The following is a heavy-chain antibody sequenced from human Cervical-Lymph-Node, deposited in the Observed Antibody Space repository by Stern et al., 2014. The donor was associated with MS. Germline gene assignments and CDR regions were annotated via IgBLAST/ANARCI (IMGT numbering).Heavy chain of an antibody. J-gene: IGHJ4*02. D-gene: IGHD3-10*01. Sequence: EVQLVESGGGLVQPGGSLKLSCAASGIILSGGSMHRGHQGSGEGGGGIGRIRSRANGNTTTYNASVKGRFTISRDDSKNTAYLQMNSLKTEDTAVYYCVSDGSGWKNWGQGTLVTVSS. V-gene: IGHV3-73*01. CDR1: GIILSGGS. CDR2: IRSRANGNTT. CDR3: VSDGSGWKN.